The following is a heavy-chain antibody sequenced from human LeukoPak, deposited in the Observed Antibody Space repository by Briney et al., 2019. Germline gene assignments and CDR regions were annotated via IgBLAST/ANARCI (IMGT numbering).Heavy chain of an antibody. CDR3: ATINNIAAAGTFDY. D-gene: IGHD6-13*01. Sequence: GGSLRLSCAASGFTFSNYAMSWVRQAPGKGLEWVSAISGSGAGTYYADSVKGRFTISRDNSKNTLYLQMNSLRAEDTAIYYCATINNIAAAGTFDYWGQGTLVTVSS. CDR1: GFTFSNYA. V-gene: IGHV3-23*01. J-gene: IGHJ4*02. CDR2: ISGSGAGT.